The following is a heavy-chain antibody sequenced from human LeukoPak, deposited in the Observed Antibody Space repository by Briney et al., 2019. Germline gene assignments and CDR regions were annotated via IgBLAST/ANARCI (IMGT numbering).Heavy chain of an antibody. V-gene: IGHV1-46*01. CDR2: INPSGGST. D-gene: IGHD6-13*01. Sequence: GASVKVSCKASGYTFTSYGISWVRHAPGQGLEWMGIINPSGGSTSYAQKFQGRVTMTRDTSTSTVYMELSSLRSEDTAVYYCARSGRVYRDINLRYWGQGTLVTVSS. CDR1: GYTFTSYG. J-gene: IGHJ4*02. CDR3: ARSGRVYRDINLRY.